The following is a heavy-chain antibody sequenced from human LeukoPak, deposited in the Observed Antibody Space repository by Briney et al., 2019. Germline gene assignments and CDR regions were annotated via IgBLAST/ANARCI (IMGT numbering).Heavy chain of an antibody. Sequence: PSETLSLTCTVSGGSISSYYWNWIRQPAGKGLEWIGRIYSSGSTNQNPSLKSRVTMSVDTSKNQFSLKLNSMTAADTGIYYCAVDNRDFWGQGTLVTVSS. D-gene: IGHD2/OR15-2a*01. CDR3: AVDNRDF. CDR1: GGSISSYY. CDR2: IYSSGST. V-gene: IGHV4-4*07. J-gene: IGHJ4*02.